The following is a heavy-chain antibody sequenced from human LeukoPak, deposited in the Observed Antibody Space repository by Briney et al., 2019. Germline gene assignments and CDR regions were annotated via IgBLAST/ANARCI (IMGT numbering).Heavy chain of an antibody. V-gene: IGHV4-39*01. CDR3: ASVEYSSSSGWFDP. CDR1: GVSISSSSYY. Sequence: PSETLSLTCTVSGVSISSSSYYWGWIRQPPGKGLEWIGSIYYSGSTYYNPSLKSRVTISVDTSKNQFSLKLSSVTAADTAVYYCASVEYSSSSGWFDPWGQGTLVTVSS. CDR2: IYYSGST. D-gene: IGHD6-6*01. J-gene: IGHJ5*02.